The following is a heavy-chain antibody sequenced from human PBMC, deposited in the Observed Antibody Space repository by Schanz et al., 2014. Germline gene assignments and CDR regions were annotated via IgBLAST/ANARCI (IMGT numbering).Heavy chain of an antibody. Sequence: EVQLVESGGGLIKPGGSLRLSCAASGFIFSAYTMNWVRQAPGKGLEWVSGMSGSGSTADYADSVKGRFTISRDNSRKTLYLQMNSLRAEDTAVYYCAGAVATIRADSFDIWGQGTMVAVSS. CDR2: MSGSGSTA. D-gene: IGHD5-12*01. CDR1: GFIFSAYT. J-gene: IGHJ3*02. V-gene: IGHV3-23*04. CDR3: AGAVATIRADSFDI.